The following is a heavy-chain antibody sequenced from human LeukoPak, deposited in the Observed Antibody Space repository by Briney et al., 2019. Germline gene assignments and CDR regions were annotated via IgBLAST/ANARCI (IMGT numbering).Heavy chain of an antibody. Sequence: PGGSLRLSCAASGFSFSSYSMNWVRQAPGKGLEWVSSSSSSSSSSDMSYADSVKGRVTMSRDNAKNSLYLQMNSLRAEDTAVYYCAREGVYDFWSGYSYYDSSGPDYWGQGTLVTVSS. CDR2: SSSSSSSSDM. CDR3: AREGVYDFWSGYSYYDSSGPDY. V-gene: IGHV3-21*01. CDR1: GFSFSSYS. D-gene: IGHD3-3*01. J-gene: IGHJ4*02.